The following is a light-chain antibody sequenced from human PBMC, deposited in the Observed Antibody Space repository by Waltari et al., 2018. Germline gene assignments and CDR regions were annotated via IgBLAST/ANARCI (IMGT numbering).Light chain of an antibody. CDR3: QQYYSTPFT. Sequence: DIVMTQSPDSLAVSPGERATITCKASQSVLYSSNNKNYLAWYQQKPGQPPKLLIYWASTRESGVPDRFSGSGSGTDFTLTISSLQAEDVAVYYCQQYYSTPFTFGPGTKVDIK. V-gene: IGKV4-1*01. CDR2: WAS. J-gene: IGKJ3*01. CDR1: QSVLYSSNNKNY.